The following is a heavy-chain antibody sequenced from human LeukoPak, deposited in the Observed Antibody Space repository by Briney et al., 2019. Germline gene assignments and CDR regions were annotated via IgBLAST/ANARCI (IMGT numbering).Heavy chain of an antibody. V-gene: IGHV3-30*18. J-gene: IGHJ6*02. CDR2: ISYDGSNK. CDR1: GLTVSTTS. CDR3: AKGRVGANGYYYYGMDV. Sequence: GGSLRLSCAASGLTVSTTSMTWVRQAPGKGLEWVAVISYDGSNKYYADSVKGRFTISRDNSKNTLYLQMNSLRTEDTAVYYCAKGRVGANGYYYYGMDVWGQGTTVTVSS. D-gene: IGHD1-26*01.